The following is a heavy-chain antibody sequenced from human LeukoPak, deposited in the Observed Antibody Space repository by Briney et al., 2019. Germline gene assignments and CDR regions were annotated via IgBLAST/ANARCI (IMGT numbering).Heavy chain of an antibody. D-gene: IGHD2-15*01. V-gene: IGHV3-21*01. CDR1: GFTFSSYS. J-gene: IGHJ3*02. CDR3: ARTLGYCSGGSCLTSDAFDI. Sequence: GGSLRLSCAASGFTFSSYSMNWVRQAPGKGLEWVSSISSSSSYIYYADSVKGRFTISRNNAKNSLYLQMNSLRAEDTAVYYCARTLGYCSGGSCLTSDAFDIWGQGTMVTVSS. CDR2: ISSSSSYI.